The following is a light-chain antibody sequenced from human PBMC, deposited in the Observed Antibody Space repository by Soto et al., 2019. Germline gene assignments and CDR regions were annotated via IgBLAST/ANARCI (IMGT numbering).Light chain of an antibody. Sequence: QSVLTQQPSASGTPGQRVTISCSGSSSNIGSNTVNWYQQLPGTAPKLLIYSNNQRPSGVPDRFSGSKSGTSASLAISGLQSEDEADYYCAAWDDSHYVFGTGTKLTVL. V-gene: IGLV1-44*01. CDR2: SNN. CDR1: SSNIGSNT. CDR3: AAWDDSHYV. J-gene: IGLJ1*01.